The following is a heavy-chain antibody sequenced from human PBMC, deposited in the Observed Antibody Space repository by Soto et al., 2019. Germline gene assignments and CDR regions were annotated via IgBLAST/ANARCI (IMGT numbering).Heavy chain of an antibody. Sequence: QVQLVQSGGEVKKPGASVKVSCKASGYTFTSSGISWVRQAPGQGLEWMGWTSAYMVTNYAQKFQGRVTMTTDTSTSTAYMELRSLRSDDTALYYCARDSSGRANFDYWGQGTLVTVSS. CDR1: GYTFTSSG. D-gene: IGHD6-19*01. V-gene: IGHV1-18*01. CDR3: ARDSSGRANFDY. J-gene: IGHJ4*02. CDR2: TSAYMVT.